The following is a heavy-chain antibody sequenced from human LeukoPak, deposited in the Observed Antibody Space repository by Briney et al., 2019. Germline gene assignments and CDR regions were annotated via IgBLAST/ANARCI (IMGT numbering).Heavy chain of an antibody. D-gene: IGHD3-10*01. CDR1: GFTFSSYS. CDR2: ISSSSSTI. J-gene: IGHJ4*02. V-gene: IGHV3-48*01. CDR3: ARGLQWGVIIKPFPFDY. Sequence: GGSLRLSCAASGFTFSSYSTNWVRQAPGKGLEWVSYISSSSSTIYYADSVKGRFTISRDNAKNSLYLQMNSLRAEDTAVYYCARGLQWGVIIKPFPFDYWGQGTLVTVSS.